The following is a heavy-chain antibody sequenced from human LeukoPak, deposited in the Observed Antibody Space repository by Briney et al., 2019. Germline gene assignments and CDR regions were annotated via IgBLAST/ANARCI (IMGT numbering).Heavy chain of an antibody. Sequence: GASVKVSCKASGYTFTSYYMHWVRQAPGQGLEWMGIINPSGGSTSYAQKFQGRVTMTRDMSTSTVYMELSSLRSEDKAVYYCAGVTVTTRWVDYYYMDVWGKGTTVTVSS. CDR2: INPSGGST. CDR3: AGVTVTTRWVDYYYMDV. V-gene: IGHV1-46*01. J-gene: IGHJ6*03. CDR1: GYTFTSYY. D-gene: IGHD4-17*01.